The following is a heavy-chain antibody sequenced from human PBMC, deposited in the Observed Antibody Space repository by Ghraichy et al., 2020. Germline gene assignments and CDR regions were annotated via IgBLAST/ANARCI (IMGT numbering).Heavy chain of an antibody. CDR1: GFTFRNYW. CDR3: ARSPAPGTVDY. Sequence: GESLNISCAVSGFTFRNYWMSWVRQAPGKGLEWVANIKEDESVKYHVDSVKGRFTISRDNAKSSLYLQMNSLRAEDTAVYYCARSPAPGTVDYWGQGTLVTVSS. V-gene: IGHV3-7*03. D-gene: IGHD6-13*01. J-gene: IGHJ4*02. CDR2: IKEDESVK.